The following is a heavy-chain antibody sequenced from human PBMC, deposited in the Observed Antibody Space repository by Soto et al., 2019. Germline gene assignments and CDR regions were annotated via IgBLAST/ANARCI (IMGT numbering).Heavy chain of an antibody. CDR3: AKGSDSSSWYSYYYYYMDV. V-gene: IGHV3-23*01. J-gene: IGHJ6*03. Sequence: PGGSLRLSCAASGFTFSSYAMSWVRQAPGKGLEWVSAISGSGGSTYYADSVKGRFTISRDNSKNTLYLQMNSLRAEDTAVYYCAKGSDSSSWYSYYYYYMDVWGKGTTVTVSS. CDR1: GFTFSSYA. D-gene: IGHD6-13*01. CDR2: ISGSGGST.